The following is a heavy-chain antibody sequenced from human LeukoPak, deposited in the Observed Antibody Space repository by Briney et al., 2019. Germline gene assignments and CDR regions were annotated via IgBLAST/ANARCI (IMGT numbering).Heavy chain of an antibody. Sequence: GGSLRRYCSASGFTFIAYTMNRVRHALWKGPEWVSYIDYGGSVTHYADSVKGRFTISRDNAENSLYLQMNSLRVEDTAVYYCTRDLEYWSQGVQVTVSS. V-gene: IGHV3-48*01. J-gene: IGHJ4*02. CDR3: TRDLEY. CDR2: IDYGGSVT. CDR1: GFTFIAYT.